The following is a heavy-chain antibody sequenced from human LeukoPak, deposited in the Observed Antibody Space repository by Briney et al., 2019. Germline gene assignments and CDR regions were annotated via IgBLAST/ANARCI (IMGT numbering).Heavy chain of an antibody. Sequence: VASVKVSCNASGYTFTGYYMHWMRQAPGQGLEWMGWFNPDSGGTHYAQKFQGRVTMTRDTSISTAYMELNRLRSDDTAVYYCARQQQPLDYWGQGTLVTVSS. CDR2: FNPDSGGT. CDR1: GYTFTGYY. V-gene: IGHV1-2*02. D-gene: IGHD6-13*01. J-gene: IGHJ4*02. CDR3: ARQQQPLDY.